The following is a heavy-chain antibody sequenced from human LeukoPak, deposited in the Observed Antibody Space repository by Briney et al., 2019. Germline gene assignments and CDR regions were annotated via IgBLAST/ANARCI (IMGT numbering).Heavy chain of an antibody. CDR2: IGSNANT. D-gene: IGHD5-24*01. CDR3: AKDQKMHGDC. J-gene: IGHJ4*02. CDR1: GFSVSESA. V-gene: IGHV3-23*01. Sequence: PGGSLRLSCAASGFSVSESAMAWVRQAPGKGLEWVAGIGSNANTHYADSVRGRITISRDNSKNTLYLQMSSLRAEDTAVYYCAKDQKMHGDCWGQGTLVTVSS.